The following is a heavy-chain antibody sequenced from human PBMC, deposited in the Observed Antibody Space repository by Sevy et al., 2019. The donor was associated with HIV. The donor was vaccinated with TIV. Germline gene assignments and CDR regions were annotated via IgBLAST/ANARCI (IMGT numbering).Heavy chain of an antibody. CDR2: LKSKAYGGTV. J-gene: IGHJ4*02. V-gene: IGHV3-49*04. CDR1: GFTFGDYC. Sequence: GGSLRLSCTASGFTFGDYCMSWVRQAPGKGMEWVAFLKSKAYGGTVDHAASVKGRFTISRDNSKSIAYLQMNDLNTGDTGVNYCTRRKGAQSIFDYWGQGALVTVSS. CDR3: TRRKGAQSIFDY. D-gene: IGHD1-26*01.